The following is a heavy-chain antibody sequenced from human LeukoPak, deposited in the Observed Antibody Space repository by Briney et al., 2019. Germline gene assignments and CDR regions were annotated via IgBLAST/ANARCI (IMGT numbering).Heavy chain of an antibody. CDR3: ARSGVTMIVVVDGGRFDP. J-gene: IGHJ5*02. Sequence: SSETLSLTCTVSGDSISNNTYYWGWIRQPPGKGLERIGSISYLGSPYYNPSLKSRVIMSVDTSKNQFSLKLSSVTAADTAVYYCARSGVTMIVVVDGGRFDPWGQGTLVTVSS. CDR1: GDSISNNTYY. D-gene: IGHD3-22*01. V-gene: IGHV4-39*07. CDR2: ISYLGSP.